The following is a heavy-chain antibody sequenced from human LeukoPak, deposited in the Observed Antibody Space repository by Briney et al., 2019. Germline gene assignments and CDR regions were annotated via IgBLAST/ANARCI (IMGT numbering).Heavy chain of an antibody. CDR2: ISSSSSYI. J-gene: IGHJ4*02. CDR1: GFTFSSYS. Sequence: PGGSLRLSCAASGFTFSSYSINWVRQAPGKGLEWVSSISSSSSYIYYADSVKGRFTISRDNAKNSLYLQMNSLRAEDTAVYYCARDDRKQQLAPGVDYWGQRTLVTVSS. CDR3: ARDDRKQQLAPGVDY. V-gene: IGHV3-21*01. D-gene: IGHD6-13*01.